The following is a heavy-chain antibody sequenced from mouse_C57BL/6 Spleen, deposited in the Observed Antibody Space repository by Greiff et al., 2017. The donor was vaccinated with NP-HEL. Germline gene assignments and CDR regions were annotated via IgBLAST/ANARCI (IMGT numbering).Heavy chain of an antibody. V-gene: IGHV5-17*01. CDR1: GFTFSDYG. CDR2: ISSGSSTI. CDR3: ARASYYSNYGAY. J-gene: IGHJ3*01. Sequence: EVMLVESGGGLVKPGGSLKLSCAASGFTFSDYGMHWVRQAPEKGLEWVAYISSGSSTIYYADTVKGRFTISRDNAKNTLFLQMTSLRSEDTAMYYCARASYYSNYGAYWGQGTLVTVSA. D-gene: IGHD2-5*01.